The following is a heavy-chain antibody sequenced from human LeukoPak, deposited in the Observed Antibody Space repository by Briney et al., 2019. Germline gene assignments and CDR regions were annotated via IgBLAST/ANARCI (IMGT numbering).Heavy chain of an antibody. J-gene: IGHJ4*02. D-gene: IGHD1-1*01. CDR3: ARDELAL. Sequence: PGGSLRLSCAASGFTFSSYAMSWVRQAPGKGLEWVAVIWYDGGNKYYADSVKGRFTISRDNSKNTLYLQMNSLRAEDTAVYYCARDELALWGQGTLVTVSS. CDR1: GFTFSSYA. V-gene: IGHV3-33*08. CDR2: IWYDGGNK.